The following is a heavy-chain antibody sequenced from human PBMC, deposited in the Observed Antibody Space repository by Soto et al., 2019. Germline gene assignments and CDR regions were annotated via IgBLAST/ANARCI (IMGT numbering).Heavy chain of an antibody. CDR2: IYYSGST. Sequence: SETLSLTCTVSGAPITINYWSWIRQAPGKGLEWIGYIYYSGSTTYNPSLKSRVTMSADTSKDQFSLKLNSVTAADTAVYYCASDAGGTYDHWGHGILVTVSS. CDR1: GAPITINY. CDR3: ASDAGGTYDH. V-gene: IGHV4-59*01. D-gene: IGHD2-15*01. J-gene: IGHJ4*01.